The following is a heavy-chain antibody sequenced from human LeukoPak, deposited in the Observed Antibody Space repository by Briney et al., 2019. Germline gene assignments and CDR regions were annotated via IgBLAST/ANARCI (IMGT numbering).Heavy chain of an antibody. Sequence: QPGGSLRLSCAASGFTFSSYWMHWVRQAPGKGRVWVSRINSDGSITTYADSVKGRFTISRDNAKNTLYLQMNSLRAEDTAVYYCARVSSSGWYYFDYWGQGTLVTVSS. CDR2: INSDGSIT. J-gene: IGHJ4*02. CDR1: GFTFSSYW. D-gene: IGHD6-19*01. CDR3: ARVSSSGWYYFDY. V-gene: IGHV3-74*01.